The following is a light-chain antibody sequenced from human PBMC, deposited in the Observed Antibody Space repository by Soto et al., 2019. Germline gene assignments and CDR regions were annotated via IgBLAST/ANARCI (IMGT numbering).Light chain of an antibody. CDR3: QQFGSSPGFT. Sequence: EIVLTQSPGTLSLSPGERATLSCRASQSINSRYLAWYQQKPGQAPRLLIYGASSRATGIPDRFSGSGSGTDFTLTISRLEPEYFAVYYCQQFGSSPGFTFGPGTKVDIK. CDR1: QSINSRY. CDR2: GAS. J-gene: IGKJ3*01. V-gene: IGKV3-20*01.